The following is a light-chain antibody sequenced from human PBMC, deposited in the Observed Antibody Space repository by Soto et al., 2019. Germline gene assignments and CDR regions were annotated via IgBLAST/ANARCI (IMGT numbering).Light chain of an antibody. J-gene: IGLJ1*01. V-gene: IGLV2-14*01. CDR3: KSYTSSTSFV. CDR2: DVS. Sequence: QSVLTQPASVSGSPGQSITISCTGTRSDIGTYNYVSWYQQHPGKALRLVIYDVSNRPSGVSNRFSGSKSGNTASLTIAGLQSEDEADYYCKSYTSSTSFVFGTGTKVTVL. CDR1: RSDIGTYNY.